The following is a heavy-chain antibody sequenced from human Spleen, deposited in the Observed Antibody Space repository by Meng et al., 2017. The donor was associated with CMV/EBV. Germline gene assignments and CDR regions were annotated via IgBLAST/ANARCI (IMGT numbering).Heavy chain of an antibody. V-gene: IGHV3-66*02. CDR2: IYSGGST. J-gene: IGHJ4*02. CDR1: GFPVSHNY. Sequence: CAVSGFPVSHNYVSWVRQAPVKGLEWVSVIYSGGSTVYADSVKGRFTISRDNSKNTVDLQMNSLRPEDTAIYYCARFVFTTTPSPFYWGQGTLVTVSS. CDR3: ARFVFTTTPSPFY. D-gene: IGHD1-1*01.